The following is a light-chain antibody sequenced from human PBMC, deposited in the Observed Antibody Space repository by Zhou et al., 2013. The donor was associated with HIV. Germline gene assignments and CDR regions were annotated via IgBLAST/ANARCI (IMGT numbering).Light chain of an antibody. CDR3: MQSIVQWT. CDR2: EDS. J-gene: IGKJ1*01. Sequence: NPGQSPQLLMYEDSNRFSGVPDRFIGSGSGTDFTLKISRVEAEDVGVYYCMQSIVQWTFGQGTKVEIK. V-gene: IGKV2D-29*02.